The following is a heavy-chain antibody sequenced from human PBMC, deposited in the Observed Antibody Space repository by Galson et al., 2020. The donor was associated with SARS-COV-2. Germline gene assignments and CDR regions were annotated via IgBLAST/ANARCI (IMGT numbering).Heavy chain of an antibody. CDR3: ASNPLANLWFGEFIFDY. V-gene: IGHV3-33*08. CDR2: LWYDGSNK. D-gene: IGHD3-10*01. J-gene: IGHJ4*02. Sequence: GGSVRLSCAASGFTFNSYGMPWVRQAPGKGLEWVALLWYDGSNKYYADSVKGQFTISRDNSKNTLYLQMNSLRAEDTAVYYCASNPLANLWFGEFIFDYWGQGTLVTVSS. CDR1: GFTFNSYG.